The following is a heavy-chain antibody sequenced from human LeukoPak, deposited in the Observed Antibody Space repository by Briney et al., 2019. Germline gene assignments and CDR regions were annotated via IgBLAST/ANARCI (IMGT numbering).Heavy chain of an antibody. Sequence: PSETLSLTCGVYGGSFSGYYWSGIREPPGKGLEWIGEINHSGNTNYNPSLKRRVTISVDTSKNRFSLKLSSVTAADTAVYYCARGGYSYGRGWFDPWGQGTLVTVSS. CDR2: INHSGNT. J-gene: IGHJ5*02. V-gene: IGHV4-34*01. D-gene: IGHD5-18*01. CDR1: GGSFSGYY. CDR3: ARGGYSYGRGWFDP.